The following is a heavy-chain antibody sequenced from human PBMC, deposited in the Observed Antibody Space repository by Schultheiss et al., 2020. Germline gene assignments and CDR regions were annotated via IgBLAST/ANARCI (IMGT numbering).Heavy chain of an antibody. D-gene: IGHD2-21*01. CDR1: GYTFTGYY. CDR3: ARDSNDCHDY. V-gene: IGHV1-18*04. CDR2: ISAYNGNT. Sequence: GESLKISCKASGYTFTGYYMHWVRQAPGQGLEWMGWISAYNGNTNYAQKLQGRVTMTTDTSTSTAYMELRSLRSDDTAVYYCARDSNDCHDYWGQGTLVTVSS. J-gene: IGHJ4*02.